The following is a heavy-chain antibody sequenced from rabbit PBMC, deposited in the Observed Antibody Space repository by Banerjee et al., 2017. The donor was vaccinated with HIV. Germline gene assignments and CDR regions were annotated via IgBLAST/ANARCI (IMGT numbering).Heavy chain of an antibody. CDR1: GFSFSSSYY. CDR2: IAGDSRT. V-gene: IGHV1S45*01. CDR3: ARDPTTSGAWYYDF. D-gene: IGHD1-1*01. Sequence: QEQLVESGGGLVQPEGSLTLTCTASGFSFSSSYYMCWVRQAPGKGLEWIACIAGDSRTAYASWAKGRFTISKTSSTTVTLQMTSLTAADTATYFCARDPTTSGAWYYDFWGPGTLVTVS. J-gene: IGHJ6*01.